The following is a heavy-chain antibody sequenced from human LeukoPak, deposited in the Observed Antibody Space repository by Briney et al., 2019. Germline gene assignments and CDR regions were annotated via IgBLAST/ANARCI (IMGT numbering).Heavy chain of an antibody. CDR2: IRGTGDTT. Sequence: PGGSLRLSCAASGFTFSSYAMSWVRQTPVKGLEWVSTIRGTGDTTYYADSVKGRFTISRDNSKNTLYLQMNSVRVEDTAVYYCAKGTYGSGTYGAHDYWGQGTLVTVSS. J-gene: IGHJ4*02. CDR3: AKGTYGSGTYGAHDY. D-gene: IGHD3-10*01. V-gene: IGHV3-23*01. CDR1: GFTFSSYA.